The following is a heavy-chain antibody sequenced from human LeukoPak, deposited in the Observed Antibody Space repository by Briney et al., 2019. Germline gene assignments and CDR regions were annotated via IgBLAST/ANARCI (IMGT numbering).Heavy chain of an antibody. J-gene: IGHJ6*02. CDR1: GFTFSTYN. Sequence: PGGSLRLSCAASGFTFSTYNMNWVRQAPGKGLEWVSSISSSSIYIYYADSVKGRFTISRDNAKNSLYLQMNSLRAEDTAVYYCARAIFGAFVPYGMDVWGQGTTVTVSS. CDR2: ISSSSIYI. D-gene: IGHD3-10*01. CDR3: ARAIFGAFVPYGMDV. V-gene: IGHV3-21*01.